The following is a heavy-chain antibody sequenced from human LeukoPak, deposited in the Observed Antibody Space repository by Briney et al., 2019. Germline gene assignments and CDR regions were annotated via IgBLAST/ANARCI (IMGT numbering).Heavy chain of an antibody. Sequence: GGSLRLSCAASGFTFSSYSMNWVRQAPGRGLEWVSSISSSTSYIYYADSVKGRFTISRDNAKHSLYLQMNSLRAEDTALYYCATSSPSDYWGQGTLVTVSS. CDR2: ISSSTSYI. CDR3: ATSSPSDY. CDR1: GFTFSSYS. V-gene: IGHV3-21*01. J-gene: IGHJ4*02.